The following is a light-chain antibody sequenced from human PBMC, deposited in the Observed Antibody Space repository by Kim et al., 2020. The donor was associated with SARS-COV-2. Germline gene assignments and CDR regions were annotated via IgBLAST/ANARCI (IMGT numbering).Light chain of an antibody. V-gene: IGLV1-44*01. J-gene: IGLJ3*02. CDR2: ISS. CDR1: RPNIGTKT. Sequence: GPRVHIPSFGHRPNIGTKTVRWYHQLPGAAPKVLIYISSQRPSGVPDRFSGSRSGTSASLAISGLQAEDEADYYCATWDDSLNGWVFGGGTQLTVL. CDR3: ATWDDSLNGWV.